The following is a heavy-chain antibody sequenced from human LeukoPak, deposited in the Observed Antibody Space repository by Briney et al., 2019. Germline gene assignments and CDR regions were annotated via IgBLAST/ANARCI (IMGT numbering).Heavy chain of an antibody. CDR2: ISYDGSNK. V-gene: IGHV3-30-3*01. D-gene: IGHD3-10*01. J-gene: IGHJ4*02. CDR3: ARSNFMGSYFDY. Sequence: GGSLRLSCAASGFTFSSYAMHWVRQAPGKGLEWVAVISYDGSNKYYADSVKGRFTISRDNSKNTLYLQMNSLRAEDTAVYYCARSNFMGSYFDYWGQGNLATVSS. CDR1: GFTFSSYA.